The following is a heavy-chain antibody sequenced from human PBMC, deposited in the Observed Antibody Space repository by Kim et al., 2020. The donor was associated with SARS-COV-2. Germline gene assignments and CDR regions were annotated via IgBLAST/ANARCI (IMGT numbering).Heavy chain of an antibody. V-gene: IGHV4-34*01. J-gene: IGHJ5*02. CDR3: ARLRGVVVVPAAIRGSWFDP. D-gene: IGHD2-2*01. Sequence: RVTISVDTSKNQFSLKLSSVTAADTAVYYCARLRGVVVVPAAIRGSWFDPWGQGTLVTVSS.